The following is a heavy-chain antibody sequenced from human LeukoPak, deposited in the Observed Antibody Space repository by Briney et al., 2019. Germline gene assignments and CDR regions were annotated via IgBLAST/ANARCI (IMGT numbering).Heavy chain of an antibody. CDR2: INSDGSST. Sequence: GGSLRLSCAASGFTFSSYWMNWVRQAPGKGLVWVSRINSDGSSTIYADSVKGRFTISRDNAKNTLYLEVNSLRAEDTAVYYCTRGLVRGVVFDSWGQGTLVTVPS. D-gene: IGHD3-10*01. CDR1: GFTFSSYW. J-gene: IGHJ4*02. V-gene: IGHV3-74*01. CDR3: TRGLVRGVVFDS.